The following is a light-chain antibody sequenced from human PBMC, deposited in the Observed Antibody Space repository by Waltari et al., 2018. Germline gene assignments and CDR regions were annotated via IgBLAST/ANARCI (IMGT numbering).Light chain of an antibody. CDR3: QSADSSGTYVV. CDR2: QDT. Sequence: SYELTQPPSVSVSPGQTARITCSGDALPKQYAYWYQQKPGQAPVLVIYQDTKWPSGIPERFSGSSSGTTFTFTISGVQAEDEADYYCQSADSSGTYVVFGGGTKLTVL. J-gene: IGLJ2*01. V-gene: IGLV3-25*03. CDR1: ALPKQY.